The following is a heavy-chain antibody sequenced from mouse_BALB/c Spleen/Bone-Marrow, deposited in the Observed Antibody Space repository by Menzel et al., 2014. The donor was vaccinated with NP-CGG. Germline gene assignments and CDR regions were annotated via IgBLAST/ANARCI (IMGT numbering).Heavy chain of an antibody. CDR3: ARGGDYGFMDY. CDR2: INPGSGGT. V-gene: IGHV1-54*01. J-gene: IGHJ4*01. CDR1: GYAFTNYL. D-gene: IGHD1-2*01. Sequence: VKLMESGAELVRPGTSVKVSCKASGYAFTNYLIEWVKQRPGQGLEWIGVINPGSGGTNYNEKFKGEATLTADESSSTAYMQLSSLTSDDSAVYFCARGGDYGFMDYWGQGTSVTVSS.